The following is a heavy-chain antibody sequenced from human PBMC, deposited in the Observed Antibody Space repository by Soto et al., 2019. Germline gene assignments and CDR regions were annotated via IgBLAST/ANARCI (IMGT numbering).Heavy chain of an antibody. CDR2: IYYSGST. CDR1: GGSISSYY. V-gene: IGHV4-59*01. Sequence: TSETLSLTCTVSGGSISSYYWSWIRQPPWKGLEWIGYIYYSGSTNYNPSLKSRVTISVDTSKNQFSLKLSSVTAADTAVYYCASAEVGATDPFPYYFDYWGQGTLVTVSS. CDR3: ASAEVGATDPFPYYFDY. J-gene: IGHJ4*02. D-gene: IGHD1-26*01.